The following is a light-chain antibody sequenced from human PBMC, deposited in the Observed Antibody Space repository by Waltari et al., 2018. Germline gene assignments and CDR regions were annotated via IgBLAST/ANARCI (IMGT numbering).Light chain of an antibody. J-gene: IGKJ1*01. V-gene: IGKV1-6*01. Sequence: AIQMTQAPSSLSASVGDRVTLTCRASQGIRNDLGWYQQKPEKAPTLLIYAASSLHSAVPSRFSGSGSGTYFTLTISSLQPEDFATYYCLQDYNYPWTFGQGTKVEIK. CDR3: LQDYNYPWT. CDR1: QGIRND. CDR2: AAS.